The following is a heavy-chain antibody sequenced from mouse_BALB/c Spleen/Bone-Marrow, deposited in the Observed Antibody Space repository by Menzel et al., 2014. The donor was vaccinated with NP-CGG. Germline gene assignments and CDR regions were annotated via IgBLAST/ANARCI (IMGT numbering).Heavy chain of an antibody. J-gene: IGHJ4*01. V-gene: IGHV1-7*01. CDR1: GYTFTNYW. Sequence: VQLQQSGAELTKPGASVTMSCKASGYTFTNYWIHWIKQRPGQGLVWIGYINPGTGYTDYNPNFKDKATLTADKSSITAYMQLSSLTSEDSSVYYCARETGTYVMDYWGQGTSVTVAS. CDR2: INPGTGYT. CDR3: ARETGTYVMDY. D-gene: IGHD4-1*01.